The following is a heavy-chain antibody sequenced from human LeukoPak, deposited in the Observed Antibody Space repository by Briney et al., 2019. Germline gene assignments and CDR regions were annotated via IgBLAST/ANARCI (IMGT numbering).Heavy chain of an antibody. V-gene: IGHV1-18*01. Sequence: ASVKVSCKASGYTFTSYGISWVRQAPGQGLEWMGWISAYNGNTNYAQKLQGRVTMTTDTSTSTAYMELRSLRSEDTAVYYCARGMDYYDSSGYYGYWGQGTLVTVSS. CDR2: ISAYNGNT. D-gene: IGHD3-22*01. J-gene: IGHJ4*02. CDR3: ARGMDYYDSSGYYGY. CDR1: GYTFTSYG.